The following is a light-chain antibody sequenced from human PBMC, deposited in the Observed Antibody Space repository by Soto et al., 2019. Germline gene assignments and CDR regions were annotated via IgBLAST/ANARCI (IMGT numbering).Light chain of an antibody. Sequence: DIQMTQSPSSLSASVGDRFTITCLASQGYRSDLGWYQQKPGKAPKLLIYAASTLQSGVPSRFSGSGSGTDFTLSISSLQPEDFATYFCQQVDSYPITFGQGTRLEIK. CDR3: QQVDSYPIT. CDR1: QGYRSD. CDR2: AAS. J-gene: IGKJ5*01. V-gene: IGKV1-17*01.